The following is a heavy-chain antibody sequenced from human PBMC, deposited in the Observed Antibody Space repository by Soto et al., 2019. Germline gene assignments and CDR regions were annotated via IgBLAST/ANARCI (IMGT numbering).Heavy chain of an antibody. CDR1: GFTFSNFW. CDR2: INGDGSST. J-gene: IGHJ3*01. CDR3: ARAQLLPDDAFDA. D-gene: IGHD2-2*01. Sequence: LRLSCAASGFTFSNFWMHWVRQAPGKGPVWVSRINGDGSSTSHADSVKGRFTISRDNAENTLFLQMSGLRAGDTAVYYCARAQLLPDDAFDAWGRGTVVTVSS. V-gene: IGHV3-74*01.